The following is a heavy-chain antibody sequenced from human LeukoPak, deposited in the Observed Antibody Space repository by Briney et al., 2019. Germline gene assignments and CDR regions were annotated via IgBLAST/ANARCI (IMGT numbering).Heavy chain of an antibody. CDR1: GGTFSSYA. D-gene: IGHD3-22*01. V-gene: IGHV1-69*01. Sequence: GSSVKVSCKASGGTFSSYAISWVRQAPGQGLEWMGGIIPIFGTANYAQKFQGRVTITAYESTSTAYMELSSLRSEDTAVYYCARSRVHYYDSSGYHWSLRWFDPWGQGTLVTVSS. CDR2: IIPIFGTA. J-gene: IGHJ5*02. CDR3: ARSRVHYYDSSGYHWSLRWFDP.